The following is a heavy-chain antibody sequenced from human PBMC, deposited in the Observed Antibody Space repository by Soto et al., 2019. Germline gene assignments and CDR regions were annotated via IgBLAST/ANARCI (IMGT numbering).Heavy chain of an antibody. Sequence: PSETLSLTCTVSGGSISGTSFYWGWIRQPPGKGLEWIGSIYYSGSTYYNPPLKSRVTVSVDTSKNQFSLKLSSVTAADTAVYYCAKYGRAAGTHYFAGWGQGTLVTVSS. CDR3: AKYGRAAGTHYFAG. CDR1: GGSISGTSFY. V-gene: IGHV4-39*01. J-gene: IGHJ4*02. CDR2: IYYSGST. D-gene: IGHD6-13*01.